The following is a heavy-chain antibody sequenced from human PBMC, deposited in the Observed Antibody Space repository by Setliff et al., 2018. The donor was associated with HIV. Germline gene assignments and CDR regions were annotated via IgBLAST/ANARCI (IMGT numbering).Heavy chain of an antibody. D-gene: IGHD3-10*01. CDR1: GDSISGFF. Sequence: SETLSLTCNVSGDSISGFFWSWIRQPPGKTLEWIGSIFTNEFIYYNPSLKSRVTISADTSNTQFSLKLRSVTAADTAVYYCARRRGGTSRSLLDYWGQGNLVTVSS. V-gene: IGHV4-4*08. J-gene: IGHJ4*02. CDR2: IFTNEFI. CDR3: ARRRGGTSRSLLDY.